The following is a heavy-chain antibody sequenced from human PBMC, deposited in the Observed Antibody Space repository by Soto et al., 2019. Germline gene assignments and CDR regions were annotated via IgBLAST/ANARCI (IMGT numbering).Heavy chain of an antibody. D-gene: IGHD1-20*01. CDR3: AHLFPYNWIDY. J-gene: IGHJ4*02. Sequence: QITLKESGPTLVKPTQTLTLTCTFSGFSITIGGGGVGWIRQPPGKALEWLALIYWDDDKSYSPSLKSRLTITKATSKNEVVLTMTNMDPVDTATYYCAHLFPYNWIDYWGQGTLVTVSS. CDR2: IYWDDDK. CDR1: GFSITIGGGG. V-gene: IGHV2-5*02.